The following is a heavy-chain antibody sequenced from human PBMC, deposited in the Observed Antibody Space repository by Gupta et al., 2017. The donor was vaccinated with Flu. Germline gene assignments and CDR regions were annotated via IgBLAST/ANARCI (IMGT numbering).Heavy chain of an antibody. CDR3: ARRGTYYFDF. CDR1: GGSINVFSFF. D-gene: IGHD1-7*01. V-gene: IGHV4-31*03. J-gene: IGHJ4*02. Sequence: QMQLQESGPRLVKPSQTLSLTCSVSGGSINVFSFFWAWIRQVPGKGLEWIGYVHSSGNTYYNPSLRSRLMMSIDTAKNGFSLEMTSLTAADTAMYYCARRGTYYFDFWGQGALVTVSS. CDR2: VHSSGNT.